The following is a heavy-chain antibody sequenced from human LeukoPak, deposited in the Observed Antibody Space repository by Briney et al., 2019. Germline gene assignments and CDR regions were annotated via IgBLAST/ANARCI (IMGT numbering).Heavy chain of an antibody. CDR3: TKPLVPAAF. CDR1: GFIFSGST. Sequence: GGSRQPSCDASGFIFSGSTIHWVRQASGKGLEWVGRIRGKVHNYATSYFASVRGRFTTSRTASKSTVYLHMDMLKIEDTAVYFYTKPLVPAAF. V-gene: IGHV3-73*01. CDR2: IRGKVHNYAT. D-gene: IGHD2-2*01. J-gene: IGHJ3*01.